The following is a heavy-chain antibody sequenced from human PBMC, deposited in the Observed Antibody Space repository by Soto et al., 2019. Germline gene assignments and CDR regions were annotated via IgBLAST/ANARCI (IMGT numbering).Heavy chain of an antibody. D-gene: IGHD5-18*01. CDR2: ISWDGGST. CDR1: GFTFDDYT. J-gene: IGHJ6*02. Sequence: GGSLRLSCAASGFTFDDYTMHWVRQAPGKGLEWVSLISWDGGSTYYADSVKGRFTISRDNSKNSLYLQMNSLRTEDTALYYCAKARADTARVTSFDYYYGMDVWGQGTTVTVSS. V-gene: IGHV3-43*01. CDR3: AKARADTARVTSFDYYYGMDV.